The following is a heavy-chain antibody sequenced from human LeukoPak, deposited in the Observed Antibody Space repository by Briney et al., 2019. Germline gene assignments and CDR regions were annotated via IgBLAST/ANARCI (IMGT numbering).Heavy chain of an antibody. CDR2: VSDSGRS. D-gene: IGHD2-2*01. J-gene: IGHJ2*01. Sequence: PSEPLSLTCTVSGGSLNNYFWSWIRQAPGKGLEWIGEVSDSGRSNYNPSLESRLTMSVDTSKDQFSLNLYSVTAADTAVYYCARCEGVVGAPFDLWGRGTLVTVAS. V-gene: IGHV4-34*10. CDR1: GGSLNNYF. CDR3: ARCEGVVGAPFDL.